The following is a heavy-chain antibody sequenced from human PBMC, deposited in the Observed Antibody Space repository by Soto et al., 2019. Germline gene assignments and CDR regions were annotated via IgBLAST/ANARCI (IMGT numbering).Heavy chain of an antibody. CDR2: IYYSGST. CDR3: ARGGLLGFGELLAQPYYFDS. CDR1: GGSISSGGYY. Sequence: QVQLQESGPGLVKPSQTLSLTCTVSGGSISSGGYYWSWIRQHPGKGLEWIGYIYYSGSTYYNPSLTRRVTRAVATARNQFSLKLSSVTAADTAVYYCARGGLLGFGELLAQPYYFDSWGQGTLVTVSS. D-gene: IGHD3-10*01. V-gene: IGHV4-31*03. J-gene: IGHJ4*02.